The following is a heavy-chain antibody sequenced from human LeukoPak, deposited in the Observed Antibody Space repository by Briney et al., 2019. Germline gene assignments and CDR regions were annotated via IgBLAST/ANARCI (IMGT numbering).Heavy chain of an antibody. CDR3: AKKGATHDAFDI. J-gene: IGHJ3*02. D-gene: IGHD1-26*01. CDR1: GGTFSSYA. CDR2: IIPIFGTA. V-gene: IGHV1-69*13. Sequence: GASVKVSCRASGGTFSSYAISWVRQAPGQGLEWMGGIIPIFGTANYAQKFQGRVTITADESTSTAYMELSSLRSEDTAVYYCAKKGATHDAFDIWGQGTMVTVSS.